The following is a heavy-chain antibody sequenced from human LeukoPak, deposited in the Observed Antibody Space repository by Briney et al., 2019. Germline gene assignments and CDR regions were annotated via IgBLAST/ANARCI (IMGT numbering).Heavy chain of an antibody. V-gene: IGHV4-39*01. J-gene: IGHJ6*03. Sequence: PSETLSLTCTVSGGSISSSSYYWGWIRQPPGKGLEWIGSIYYSGSTYYNPSLKSRVTISVDTSKNQFSLKLSFVTAADTAVYYCARQKAAHMDVWGKGTTVTVSS. CDR2: IYYSGST. D-gene: IGHD2-15*01. CDR3: ARQKAAHMDV. CDR1: GGSISSSSYY.